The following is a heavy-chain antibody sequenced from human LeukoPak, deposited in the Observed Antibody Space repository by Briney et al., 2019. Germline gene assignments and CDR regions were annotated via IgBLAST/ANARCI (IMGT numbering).Heavy chain of an antibody. J-gene: IGHJ2*01. CDR2: INQSGST. V-gene: IGHV4-34*01. CDR3: ARQGSSQYSSGWLGWYFDL. D-gene: IGHD6-19*01. Sequence: TASETLSLTCAVYGGSSSNYYWNWIRQSPGKGLEWIGEINQSGSTKYNPSLKSRVTISVDTSKNQFSLKLSSVTAADTAVYYCARQGSSQYSSGWLGWYFDLWGRGTLVTVSS. CDR1: GGSSSNYY.